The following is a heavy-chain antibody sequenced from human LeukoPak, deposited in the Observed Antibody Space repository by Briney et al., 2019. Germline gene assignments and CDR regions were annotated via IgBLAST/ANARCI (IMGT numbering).Heavy chain of an antibody. Sequence: PSGTLSLTCAVSGGSISSSNWWSWVRQPPGKYLEWIGEIYHSGSTNYNPSLKSRVTISVDKSKNQFSLKLSSVTAADTAVYYCAKIRSSSLDAFDLWGQGTMVTVSS. CDR2: IYHSGST. D-gene: IGHD6-13*01. J-gene: IGHJ3*01. CDR1: GGSISSSNW. V-gene: IGHV4-4*02. CDR3: AKIRSSSLDAFDL.